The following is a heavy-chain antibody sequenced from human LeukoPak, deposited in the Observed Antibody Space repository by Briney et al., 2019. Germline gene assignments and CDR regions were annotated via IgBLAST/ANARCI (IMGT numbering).Heavy chain of an antibody. J-gene: IGHJ4*02. Sequence: GGSLRLSCAASGFTFSSYAMSWIRRAPGKGLEWVSAISGSGGSTYYADSVKGRFTISRDNSKNTLYLQMNSLRAEDTAVYYCAKDPHMVRGVIITSYWGQGTLVTVSS. D-gene: IGHD3-10*01. V-gene: IGHV3-23*01. CDR1: GFTFSSYA. CDR3: AKDPHMVRGVIITSY. CDR2: ISGSGGST.